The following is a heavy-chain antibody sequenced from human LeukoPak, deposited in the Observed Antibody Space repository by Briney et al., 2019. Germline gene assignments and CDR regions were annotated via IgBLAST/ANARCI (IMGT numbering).Heavy chain of an antibody. J-gene: IGHJ6*02. Sequence: GGSLRLPCAASGFTFSSYAMSWVRQTPGKGLEWVSAISGSGGSTYYADSVKGRFTISRDNSKNTLYLQMNSLRAEDTAVYYCAKDAYYYDSSGYYPYYYGMDVWGQGTTVTVSS. V-gene: IGHV3-23*01. CDR2: ISGSGGST. CDR3: AKDAYYYDSSGYYPYYYGMDV. D-gene: IGHD3-22*01. CDR1: GFTFSSYA.